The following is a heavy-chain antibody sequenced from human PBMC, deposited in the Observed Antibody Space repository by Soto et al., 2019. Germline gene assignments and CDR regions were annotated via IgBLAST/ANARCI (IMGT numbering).Heavy chain of an antibody. D-gene: IGHD6-13*01. V-gene: IGHV3-21*01. J-gene: IGHJ3*02. CDR2: ISSSSSYR. CDR3: ARDRIPGTWAFDI. CDR1: GFTFSSYS. Sequence: LRLSCAASGFTFSSYSMNWVRQAPGKGLEWVSSISSSSSYRYYADSVKGRFTISRDNAKNSLSLQVKSLRAEDTAVYYCARDRIPGTWAFDIWGQGTMVTVSS.